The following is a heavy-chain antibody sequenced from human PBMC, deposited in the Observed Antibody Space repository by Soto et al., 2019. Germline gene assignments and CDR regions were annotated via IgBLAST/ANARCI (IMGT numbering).Heavy chain of an antibody. Sequence: ASVKVSCKASGYTFTGYYMHWVRQAPGQGLEWMGWINPNSGGTNYAQKFQGRVTMTRDTSISTAYMELSRLRSDDTAVYYCAREPLYSSSWYAHFYSFDYWGQGTLVTVSS. J-gene: IGHJ4*02. D-gene: IGHD6-13*01. CDR3: AREPLYSSSWYAHFYSFDY. CDR1: GYTFTGYY. V-gene: IGHV1-2*02. CDR2: INPNSGGT.